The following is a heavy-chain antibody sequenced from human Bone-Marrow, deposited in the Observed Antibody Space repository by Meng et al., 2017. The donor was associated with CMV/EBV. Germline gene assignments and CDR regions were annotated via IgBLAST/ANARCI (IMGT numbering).Heavy chain of an antibody. D-gene: IGHD3-22*01. V-gene: IGHV4-34*01. CDR3: AREEKYYYDSSGYYWYFDL. J-gene: IGHJ2*01. Sequence: SETLSLTCAVYGGSFSGYYWSWIRQPPGKGLEWIGEINHSGSTNYNPSLKSRVTISVDTSKNQFSLKLSSVTAADTAVYYCAREEKYYYDSSGYYWYFDLCGRGTLVAVSS. CDR2: INHSGST. CDR1: GGSFSGYY.